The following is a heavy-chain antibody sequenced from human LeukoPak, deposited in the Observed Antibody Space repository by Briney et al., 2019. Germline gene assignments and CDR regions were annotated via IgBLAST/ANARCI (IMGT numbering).Heavy chain of an antibody. CDR1: GFTVRGSS. CDR3: ATFVWGSSPN. J-gene: IGHJ4*02. D-gene: IGHD7-27*01. CDR2: VRSKADYYAT. Sequence: PGGSLRLSCAASGFTVRGSSLHWVRQASGKGLEWVGRVRSKADYYATAYSASVQGRFTVSRDDSTNTAYLQMNSLKPEDTAIYYCATFVWGSSPNWGQGSRVTVSS. V-gene: IGHV3-73*01.